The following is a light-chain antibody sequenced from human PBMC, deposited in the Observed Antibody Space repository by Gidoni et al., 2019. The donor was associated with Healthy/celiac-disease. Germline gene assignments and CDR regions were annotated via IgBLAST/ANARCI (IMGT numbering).Light chain of an antibody. CDR1: SSNIGAGYD. CDR3: QSYDSSLSGYVV. Sequence: SVLPQPPSVSGAPGQRLTISCTGSSSNIGAGYDVHWYQQLPGTAPNLLIYGNSDRPSGVPDRFSGSKSGTSACLAITGLQAEDEADYYCQSYDSSLSGYVVFGGGTKLTVL. V-gene: IGLV1-40*01. CDR2: GNS. J-gene: IGLJ2*01.